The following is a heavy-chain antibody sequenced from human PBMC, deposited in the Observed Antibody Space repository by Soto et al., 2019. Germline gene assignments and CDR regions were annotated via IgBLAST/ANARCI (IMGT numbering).Heavy chain of an antibody. CDR3: ARDLAAAGPFDY. Sequence: QVQLVQSGAEVKKPGASVKVSCKTSGYTFTSYAISWVRQAPGQGLGWMGWISAYNGNTHYAQKLQGRXTMTTDTSTSTAYMELRSLRSDDTAVYYCARDLAAAGPFDYWGQGTLVTVSS. J-gene: IGHJ4*02. CDR2: ISAYNGNT. D-gene: IGHD6-13*01. CDR1: GYTFTSYA. V-gene: IGHV1-18*01.